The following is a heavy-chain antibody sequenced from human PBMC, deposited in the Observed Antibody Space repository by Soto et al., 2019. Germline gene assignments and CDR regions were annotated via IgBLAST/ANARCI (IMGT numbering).Heavy chain of an antibody. V-gene: IGHV4-34*01. Sequence: PSETLSLTCAVYGGSFSGYYWSWIRQPPGKGLEWIGEINHSGSTNYNPSLKSRVTISVDTSKNQFSLKLSSVTAADAAVYYCARGRPYSSSWYHRFDYWGQGTQVTVSS. CDR2: INHSGST. J-gene: IGHJ4*02. CDR3: ARGRPYSSSWYHRFDY. D-gene: IGHD6-13*01. CDR1: GGSFSGYY.